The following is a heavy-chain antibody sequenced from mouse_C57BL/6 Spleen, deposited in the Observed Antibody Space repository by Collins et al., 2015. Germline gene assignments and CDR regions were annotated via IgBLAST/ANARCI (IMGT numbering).Heavy chain of an antibody. Sequence: VQLQQPGTELVKPGASVKLSCKTSGYTFTSHWMHWVKQRPGQGLEWIGYIYIGNGYTEYNEKFKGKATLTSDTSSSTAYMQLSSLTSEDSAIYFCARSDYYGSPYFDYWGQGTTLTVSS. V-gene: IGHV1-58*01. CDR3: ARSDYYGSPYFDY. D-gene: IGHD1-1*01. CDR1: GYTFTSHW. CDR2: IYIGNGYT. J-gene: IGHJ2*01.